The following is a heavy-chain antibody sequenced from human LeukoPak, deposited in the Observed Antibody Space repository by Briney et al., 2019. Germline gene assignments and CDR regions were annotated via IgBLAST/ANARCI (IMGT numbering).Heavy chain of an antibody. J-gene: IGHJ4*02. D-gene: IGHD6-19*01. CDR3: AAESTYSSGWYD. CDR2: FDPEDGET. Sequence: ASVTVSCKGSGYTLTELSMHWVRQAPGKGLEWMGGFDPEDGETIYAQKFQGRVTMTEDTSTDTAYMELSSLRSEDTAVYYCAAESTYSSGWYDWGQGTLVTVSS. CDR1: GYTLTELS. V-gene: IGHV1-24*01.